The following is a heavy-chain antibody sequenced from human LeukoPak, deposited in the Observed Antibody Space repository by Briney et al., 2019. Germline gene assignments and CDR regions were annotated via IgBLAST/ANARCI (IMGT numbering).Heavy chain of an antibody. CDR3: AKSLYGGCDY. V-gene: IGHV3-23*01. CDR1: GFSFSTYA. D-gene: IGHD3-16*02. J-gene: IGHJ4*02. Sequence: GGSLRLSCAASGFSFSTYAMSWVRQAPGKGLEWVSGVNGNGGSTSYADSVKGRFTIFRDNSKNTVYLQMNSLRVEDTAVYYCAKSLYGGCDYWGQGTVVTVSS. CDR2: VNGNGGST.